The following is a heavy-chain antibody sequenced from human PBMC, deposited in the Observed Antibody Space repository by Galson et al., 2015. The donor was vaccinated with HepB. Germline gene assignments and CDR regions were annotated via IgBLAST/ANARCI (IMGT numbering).Heavy chain of an antibody. CDR1: GFPFSNSS. J-gene: IGHJ5*02. V-gene: IGHV3-21*01. CDR3: ARGPVLLNWFDP. CDR2: ISRRSSYI. D-gene: IGHD2/OR15-2a*01. Sequence: SLRLSCAASGFPFSNSSMNWVRQAPGKGLEWVSSISRRSSYIYYADSVKGRFTISRDNAKNSLYLQMSSLRDEDTAVYYCARGPVLLNWFDPWGQGTLVTVSS.